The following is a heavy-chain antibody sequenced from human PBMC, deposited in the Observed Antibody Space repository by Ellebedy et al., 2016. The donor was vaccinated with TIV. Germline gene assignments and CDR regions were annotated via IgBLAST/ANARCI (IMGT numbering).Heavy chain of an antibody. J-gene: IGHJ4*02. CDR3: VRAVGGSECH. CDR1: GATFRSYS. CDR2: ISSSSSTI. V-gene: IGHV3-48*01. D-gene: IGHD2-2*01. Sequence: GESLKISCVASGATFRSYSMNWVRQAPGKGLEWVSYISSSSSTIYYADSVKGRFTISRDNAKNSLYLQMNSLRAEDTAVYYCVRAVGGSECHWGQGVLVTVSS.